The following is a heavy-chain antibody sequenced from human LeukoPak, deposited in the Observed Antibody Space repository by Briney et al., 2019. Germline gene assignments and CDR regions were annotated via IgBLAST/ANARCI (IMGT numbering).Heavy chain of an antibody. CDR1: GGSISSYY. CDR2: IYYSGST. CDR3: ARGDCSSTSCYGDRTTGHYFDY. D-gene: IGHD2-2*01. V-gene: IGHV4-59*08. J-gene: IGHJ4*02. Sequence: SETLSLTCTVSGGSISSYYWGWIRQPPGKGLEWIGYIYYSGSTNYNPSLKSRVTISVDTSKNQFSLKLSSVTAADTAVYYRARGDCSSTSCYGDRTTGHYFDYWGQGTLVTVSS.